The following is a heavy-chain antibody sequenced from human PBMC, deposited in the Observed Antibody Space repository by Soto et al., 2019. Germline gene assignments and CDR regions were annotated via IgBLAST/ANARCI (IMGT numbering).Heavy chain of an antibody. CDR2: MNPNSGNT. D-gene: IGHD3-3*01. J-gene: IGHJ6*02. V-gene: IGHV1-8*01. CDR3: ARGHRMTIFGVVGEWGDV. Sequence: AAVKVSCKASGYTFTSYDINWVRQATGQGLEWMGWMNPNSGNTGYAQKFQGRVTMTRNTSISTAYMELSSLRSEDTAVYYCARGHRMTIFGVVGEWGDVWGQGTTVTVS. CDR1: GYTFTSYD.